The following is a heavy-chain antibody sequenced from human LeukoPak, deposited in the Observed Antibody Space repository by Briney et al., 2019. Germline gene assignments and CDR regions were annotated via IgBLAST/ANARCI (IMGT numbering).Heavy chain of an antibody. CDR2: ISAYTGNT. Sequence: ASVKLCCKASGYTFSTYAISWVRQAPGQGLEWMGWISAYTGNTRYTQNLQGRVIMTTDTSANTAYMEVRSLRSDDTAMYYCARDLGDDISGVGYFDYWGHGTLVTVSS. CDR1: GYTFSTYA. J-gene: IGHJ4*01. CDR3: ARDLGDDISGVGYFDY. D-gene: IGHD3-22*01. V-gene: IGHV1-18*01.